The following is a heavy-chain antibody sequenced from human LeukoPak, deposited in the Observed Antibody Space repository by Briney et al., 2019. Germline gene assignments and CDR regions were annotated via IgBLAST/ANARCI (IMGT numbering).Heavy chain of an antibody. Sequence: SETLSLTCAVSGYSISSGYYWSWIRQPPGKGLEWIGYIYYSGSTNYNPSLKSRVTISVDTSKNQFSLKLSSVTAADTAVYYCARGLGGYCSSTSCYELDYWDQGTLVTVSS. CDR2: IYYSGST. CDR1: GYSISSGYY. J-gene: IGHJ4*02. V-gene: IGHV4-61*01. CDR3: ARGLGGYCSSTSCYELDY. D-gene: IGHD2-2*03.